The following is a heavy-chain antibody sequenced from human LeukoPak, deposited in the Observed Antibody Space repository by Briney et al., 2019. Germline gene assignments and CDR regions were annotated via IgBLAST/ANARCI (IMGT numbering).Heavy chain of an antibody. D-gene: IGHD3-3*01. CDR3: AREIKGFLEWSLSRGMDV. CDR2: INPSGGST. J-gene: IGHJ6*02. CDR1: GYTFTSYY. Sequence: ASVKVSCKASGYTFTSYYMHWVRQAPGQGLEWMGIINPSGGSTSYAQKFQGRVTITADESTSTAYMELSSLRSEDTAVYYCAREIKGFLEWSLSRGMDVWGQGTTVTVSS. V-gene: IGHV1-46*01.